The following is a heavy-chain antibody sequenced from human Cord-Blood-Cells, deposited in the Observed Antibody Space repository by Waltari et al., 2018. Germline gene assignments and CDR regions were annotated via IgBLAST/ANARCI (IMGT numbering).Heavy chain of an antibody. J-gene: IGHJ3*02. D-gene: IGHD6-13*01. Sequence: QVQLQESGPGLVKPSETLSLTCTVSGGSISSYYWRWIRQPAGKGLEWIGRIYTSGSTNYNPSLKSRVTMSVDTSKNQFSLKLSSVTAADTAVYYCARVGSIAAAGDAFDIWGQGTMVTVSS. CDR2: IYTSGST. V-gene: IGHV4-4*07. CDR1: GGSISSYY. CDR3: ARVGSIAAAGDAFDI.